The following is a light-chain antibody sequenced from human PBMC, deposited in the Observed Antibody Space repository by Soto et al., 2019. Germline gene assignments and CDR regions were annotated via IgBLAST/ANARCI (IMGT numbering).Light chain of an antibody. V-gene: IGLV2-14*01. J-gene: IGLJ2*01. Sequence: QSALTQPASVSGSPGQSITISCTGTSSDVGGYNYVSWYQQSQGKAPKLMIYEVSNRPSGVSNRFSGSKSGNTASLTISGLQAEDEADYYCSSFTGSGTLVFGGGTKVTVL. CDR1: SSDVGGYNY. CDR3: SSFTGSGTLV. CDR2: EVS.